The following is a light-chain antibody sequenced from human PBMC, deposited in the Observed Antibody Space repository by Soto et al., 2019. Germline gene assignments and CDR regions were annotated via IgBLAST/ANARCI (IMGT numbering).Light chain of an antibody. CDR1: QSVSSSY. Sequence: EIVLTQSPGTLSSSPGETATLSCRACQSVSSSYLAWYQQKPGQAPRLIIYGASSRATGIPDRFSGSGSGTDFTLTISRLEPEDFAVYYCQQHGSSPGLTCGGGTKVDIK. CDR2: GAS. CDR3: QQHGSSPGLT. V-gene: IGKV3-20*01. J-gene: IGKJ4*01.